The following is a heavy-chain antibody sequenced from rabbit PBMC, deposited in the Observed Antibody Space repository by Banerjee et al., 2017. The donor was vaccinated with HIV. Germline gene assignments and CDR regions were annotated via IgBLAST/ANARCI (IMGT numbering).Heavy chain of an antibody. CDR2: IYAGSSGST. CDR1: GFSFSSNYY. J-gene: IGHJ2*01. Sequence: QSLEESGGALVTPGGTLTLTCTASGFSFSSNYYMCWVRQAPGKGLEWIACIYAGSSGSTYYASWAKGRFTISKTSSTTVTLQMTSLTAADTATYFCASRAYTGSTGDAFDPWGQGTLVTVS. D-gene: IGHD1-1*01. V-gene: IGHV1S40*01. CDR3: ASRAYTGSTGDAFDP.